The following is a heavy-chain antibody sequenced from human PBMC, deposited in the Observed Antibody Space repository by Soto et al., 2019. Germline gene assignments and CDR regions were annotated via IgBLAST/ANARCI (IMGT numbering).Heavy chain of an antibody. CDR1: GGSISSYY. D-gene: IGHD3-16*01. Sequence: QVQLQESGPGLVKPSETLSLTCTVSGGSISSYYWSWIRQPPGKGLEWIGYIYYSGSTNYNPSLKVRITIPVDTSTNRCSPTLSSVTAADTAVYYCARRWGDAFDIWGQGTMVTVSS. CDR3: ARRWGDAFDI. V-gene: IGHV4-59*08. CDR2: IYYSGST. J-gene: IGHJ3*02.